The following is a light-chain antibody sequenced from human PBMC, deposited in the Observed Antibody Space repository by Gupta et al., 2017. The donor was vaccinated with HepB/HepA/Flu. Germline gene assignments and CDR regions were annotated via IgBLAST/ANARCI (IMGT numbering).Light chain of an antibody. CDR3: QRRRSGVT. CDR2: DAT. J-gene: IGKJ5*01. V-gene: IGKV3-11*01. Sequence: ELELTQSPPTLPLAPGESATLSCRVSQSDNNYLAWYQQKHGQAPRLLNYDATNRATGIPASCSGSGSGTDFTLTISGLEHDDFAVYFYQRRRSGVTFGQGTQVEIK. CDR1: QSDNNY.